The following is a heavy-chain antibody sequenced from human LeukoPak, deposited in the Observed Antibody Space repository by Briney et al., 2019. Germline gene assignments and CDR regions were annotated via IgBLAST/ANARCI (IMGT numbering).Heavy chain of an antibody. CDR1: HGSFSGYY. Sequence: SETLSLTCAVYHGSFSGYYWGWIRQPPGEGLEWIGEINDSGRTNYNPSLKSRVTISVDTSKNQFSLKLSSVTVADTAVYYCASRIVPSTDFDYWGQGSLVTVSS. D-gene: IGHD5-12*01. V-gene: IGHV4-34*01. CDR3: ASRIVPSTDFDY. J-gene: IGHJ4*02. CDR2: INDSGRT.